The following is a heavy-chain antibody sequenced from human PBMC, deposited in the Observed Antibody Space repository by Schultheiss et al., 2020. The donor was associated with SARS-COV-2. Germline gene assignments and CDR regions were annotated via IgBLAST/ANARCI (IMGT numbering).Heavy chain of an antibody. CDR3: ARLIVVVPAAAGYYMDV. Sequence: GGSLRLSCLSSGYKFPTYWIAWVRQMPGKGLEWMGIVYPGDSDTRYSPSFQGQVTISADKSISTAYLQWSSLKASDTAMYYCARLIVVVPAAAGYYMDVWGKGTTVTVSS. J-gene: IGHJ6*03. CDR2: VYPGDSDT. D-gene: IGHD2-2*01. CDR1: GYKFPTYW. V-gene: IGHV5-51*01.